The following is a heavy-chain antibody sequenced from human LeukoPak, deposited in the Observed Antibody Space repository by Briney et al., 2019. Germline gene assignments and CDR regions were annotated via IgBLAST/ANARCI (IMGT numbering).Heavy chain of an antibody. CDR1: GFTFSSFW. CDR3: ARDVLTHTGSYPDY. D-gene: IGHD1-26*01. CDR2: INSDGSTI. Sequence: GGSLRLSCAASGFTFSSFWMHWVRQVPGKRLVWVSRINSDGSTINYADSVKGRFTISRDNANNTLYLQMNSLRAEDTAVYYCARDVLTHTGSYPDYWGQGTLVTVSS. V-gene: IGHV3-74*01. J-gene: IGHJ4*02.